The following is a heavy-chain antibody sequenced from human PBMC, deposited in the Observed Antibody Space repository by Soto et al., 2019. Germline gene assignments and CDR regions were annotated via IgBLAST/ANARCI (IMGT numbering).Heavy chain of an antibody. Sequence: GGSLRLSCAASGFTFSSYWMHWVRQAPGKGLGWVSRINSDGSSTSYGDSVKGRFTISRDNAKNTLYLQMNSLRAEDTAVYYCARERYSYGPHFDYWGQGTLVTVSS. V-gene: IGHV3-74*01. CDR1: GFTFSSYW. CDR2: INSDGSST. CDR3: ARERYSYGPHFDY. D-gene: IGHD5-18*01. J-gene: IGHJ4*02.